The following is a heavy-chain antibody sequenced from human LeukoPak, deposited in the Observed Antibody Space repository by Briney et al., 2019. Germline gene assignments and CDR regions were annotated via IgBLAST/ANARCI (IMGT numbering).Heavy chain of an antibody. CDR1: GGSISSGDYY. D-gene: IGHD3/OR15-3a*01. CDR2: IYYSGST. J-gene: IGHJ4*02. V-gene: IGHV4-30-4*01. CDR3: ARDHPDGLGSDY. Sequence: PSETLSLTCTVSGGSISSGDYYWSWIRQPPGTGLEWIGYIYYSGSTYYNPSLKSRVTISVDTSKNQFSLKLSSVTAADTAVYYCARDHPDGLGSDYWGQGTLVTVSS.